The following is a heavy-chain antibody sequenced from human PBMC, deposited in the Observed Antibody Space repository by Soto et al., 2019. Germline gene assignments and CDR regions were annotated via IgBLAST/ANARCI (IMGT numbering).Heavy chain of an antibody. CDR2: IYYSGST. V-gene: IGHV4-30-4*01. Sequence: PSETLSLTCTVSGGSISSGDYYWSWIRQPPGKGLEWIGYIYYSGSTYYNPSLKSRVTISVDTSKNQFSLKLSSVTAADTAVYYCARDRGAYYDFWSGFRRPPIDPWGQGTLVTVSS. CDR3: ARDRGAYYDFWSGFRRPPIDP. J-gene: IGHJ5*02. D-gene: IGHD3-3*01. CDR1: GGSISSGDYY.